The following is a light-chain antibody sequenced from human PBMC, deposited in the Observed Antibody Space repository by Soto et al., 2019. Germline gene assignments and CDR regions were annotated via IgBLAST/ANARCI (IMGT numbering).Light chain of an antibody. J-gene: IGLJ1*01. V-gene: IGLV2-14*03. CDR3: SSWTSGATYV. CDR2: GVN. Sequence: QSVLTQPASVSGSPGQSITISCAGTSSDVGAYNYVSWYQHHPGKAPKLMIYGVNNRPSGDSNRFSGSKSGNTASLTISGLQAEDEADYYCSSWTSGATYVFGSGTKVTV. CDR1: SSDVGAYNY.